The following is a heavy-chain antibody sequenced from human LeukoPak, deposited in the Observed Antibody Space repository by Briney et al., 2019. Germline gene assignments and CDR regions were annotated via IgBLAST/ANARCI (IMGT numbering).Heavy chain of an antibody. D-gene: IGHD2-21*02. CDR3: ARYRGGYCGGDCAYWLGYFDC. V-gene: IGHV3-48*03. CDR1: GFTFSTYA. J-gene: IGHJ4*02. CDR2: ISSSGDAV. Sequence: GGSLRLSCAASGFTFSTYAMNWVRQAPGKGLEWVSYISSSGDAVHYADSVKGRFTISRDNSKNTLYFQMNSLRAEDTAVYYCARYRGGYCGGDCAYWLGYFDCWGQGTLVTVSS.